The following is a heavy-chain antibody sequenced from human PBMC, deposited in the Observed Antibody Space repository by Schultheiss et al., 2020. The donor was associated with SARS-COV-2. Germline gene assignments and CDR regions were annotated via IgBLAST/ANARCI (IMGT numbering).Heavy chain of an antibody. Sequence: GGSLRLSCAASGFTFSSYGMHWVRQAPGKGLEWVAVISYDGSNKYYADSVKGRFTISRDNSKNTLYLQMNSLRAEDTAVYYCARASGPAYDSSGLWAPFDYWGQGTLVTVSS. CDR1: GFTFSSYG. CDR3: ARASGPAYDSSGLWAPFDY. D-gene: IGHD3-22*01. V-gene: IGHV3-30*19. CDR2: ISYDGSNK. J-gene: IGHJ4*02.